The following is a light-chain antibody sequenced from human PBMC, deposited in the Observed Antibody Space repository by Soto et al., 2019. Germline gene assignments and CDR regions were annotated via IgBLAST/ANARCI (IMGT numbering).Light chain of an antibody. CDR1: QSFSNNY. Sequence: EIVLTQSPGTLPLSRGERATLSCRASQSFSNNYLAWYQQKPGQAPRLLIYGASNRATGIPDRFSGSGSGTDFTLTISRLEPEDFAVYYCQQYGSSGTFGQGTKVDI. CDR3: QQYGSSGT. V-gene: IGKV3-20*01. CDR2: GAS. J-gene: IGKJ1*01.